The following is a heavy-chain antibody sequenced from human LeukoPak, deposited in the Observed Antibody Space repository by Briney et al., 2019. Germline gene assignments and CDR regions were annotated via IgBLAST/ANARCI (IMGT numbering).Heavy chain of an antibody. CDR3: ARREMATISVDY. CDR2: ISSSSTYI. V-gene: IGHV3-21*01. J-gene: IGHJ4*02. Sequence: PGGSLRLSCAASGFTFSSYSMNWVRQAPGKGLEWVSSISSSSTYIYYADSVKGRFTISRDNAKNSLYLQMNSLRAEDTAVYYCARREMATISVDYWGQGTLVTVSS. D-gene: IGHD5-24*01. CDR1: GFTFSSYS.